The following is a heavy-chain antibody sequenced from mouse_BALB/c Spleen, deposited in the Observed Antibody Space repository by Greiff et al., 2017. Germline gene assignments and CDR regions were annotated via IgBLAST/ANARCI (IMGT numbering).Heavy chain of an antibody. Sequence: VQLQQPGAELVKPGTSVKLSCKASGYNFTSYWINWVKLRPGQGLEWIGDIYPGSGSTNYNEKFKSKATLTVDTSSSTAYMQLSSLASEDSALYYCARGDYGYPWFAYGGQGTLVTVSA. CDR1: GYNFTSYW. D-gene: IGHD2-2*01. J-gene: IGHJ3*01. CDR3: ARGDYGYPWFAY. V-gene: IGHV1-55*01. CDR2: IYPGSGST.